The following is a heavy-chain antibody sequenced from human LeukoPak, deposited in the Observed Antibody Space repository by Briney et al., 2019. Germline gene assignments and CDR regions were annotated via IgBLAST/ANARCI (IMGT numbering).Heavy chain of an antibody. CDR1: GDSISSYY. V-gene: IGHV4-59*01. J-gene: IGHJ5*02. CDR3: GRVGARKFGVVTPPDP. D-gene: IGHD3-3*01. Sequence: PSETLSLTCTVSGDSISSYYWRWLRQPPGKGLEGIGYIYYSKSTNYNPLLKSPVTISVKPSKNQFSLTLNQVTAAGPAVYYCGRVGARKFGVVTPPDPWGQGTLVTVSS. CDR2: IYYSKST.